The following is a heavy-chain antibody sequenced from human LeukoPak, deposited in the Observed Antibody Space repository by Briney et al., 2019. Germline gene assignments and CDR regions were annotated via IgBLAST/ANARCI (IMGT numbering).Heavy chain of an antibody. CDR1: GFTFSSYW. J-gene: IGHJ4*02. Sequence: GGSLRLSCAAPGFTFSSYWMHWVRQAPGKGLVWVSRINSDGSSTSYADSVKGRFTISRDNAKNTLYLQMNSLRAEDTAVYYCARGARRGYSDYWGQGTLVTVSS. V-gene: IGHV3-74*01. D-gene: IGHD5-12*01. CDR3: ARGARRGYSDY. CDR2: INSDGSST.